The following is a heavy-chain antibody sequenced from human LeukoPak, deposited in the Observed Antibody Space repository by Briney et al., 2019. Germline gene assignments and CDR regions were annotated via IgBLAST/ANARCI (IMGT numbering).Heavy chain of an antibody. CDR2: TGSTGVST. CDR1: GFTFSSYA. Sequence: GGSLRLSCAASGFTFSSYAMNWVRQAPGKGLEWVSATGSTGVSTFYADSVKGRFTVSRDNSKNTLSLKMNSLRAEDTAVYYCAKDPGVVPAHYFDYWGQGILVTVSS. J-gene: IGHJ4*02. D-gene: IGHD2-2*01. V-gene: IGHV3-23*01. CDR3: AKDPGVVPAHYFDY.